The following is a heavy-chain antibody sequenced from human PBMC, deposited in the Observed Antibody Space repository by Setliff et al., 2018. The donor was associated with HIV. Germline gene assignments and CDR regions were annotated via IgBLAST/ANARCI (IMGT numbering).Heavy chain of an antibody. Sequence: PGGSLRLSCAASGFSVSDDWMSWVRQAPGKGLEWVSAISATAGDTYYADSVKGRFTISRDNAKNSLYLQMNSLRPEDTAFYYCVKGYDVLTANPDSWGQGTLVTVPQ. J-gene: IGHJ4*02. CDR2: ISATAGDT. D-gene: IGHD3-9*01. CDR1: GFSVSDDW. CDR3: VKGYDVLTANPDS. V-gene: IGHV3-11*01.